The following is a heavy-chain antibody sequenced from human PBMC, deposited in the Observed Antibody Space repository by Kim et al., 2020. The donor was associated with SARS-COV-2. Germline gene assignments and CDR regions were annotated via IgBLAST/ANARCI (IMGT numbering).Heavy chain of an antibody. J-gene: IGHJ6*01. Sequence: ESLKGRFPISRDNANNSVYLQMNNLRAEDSGVYYCARYPGDYIGYYYGMDVWGQGTAVTVSS. D-gene: IGHD4-17*01. V-gene: IGHV3-11*06. CDR3: ARYPGDYIGYYYGMDV.